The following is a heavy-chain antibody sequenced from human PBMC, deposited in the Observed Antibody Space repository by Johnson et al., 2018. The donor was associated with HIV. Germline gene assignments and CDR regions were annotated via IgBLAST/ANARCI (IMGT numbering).Heavy chain of an antibody. V-gene: IGHV3-30-3*01. CDR3: VAATGANGLDI. CDR2: ISYDGSNK. D-gene: IGHD1-26*01. J-gene: IGHJ3*02. Sequence: QVQLVESGGGVVQPGRSLRLSCAASGFTFSSYAMHWVRQAPGKGLEWVAVISYDGSNKYYADSVKGRFTISRDNSKNTLYLQMNSLRAEDTAVYYCVAATGANGLDIWGQGTMVAVSS. CDR1: GFTFSSYA.